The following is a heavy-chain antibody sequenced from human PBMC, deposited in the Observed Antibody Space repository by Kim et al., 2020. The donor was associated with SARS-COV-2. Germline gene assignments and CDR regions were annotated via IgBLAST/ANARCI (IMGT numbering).Heavy chain of an antibody. J-gene: IGHJ3*02. V-gene: IGHV5-51*01. CDR3: ARCRLFRDAVDI. Sequence: ISSPSFQGQVTISADTSISTAYLQWSSLNAADTAMYYCARCRLFRDAVDIWGQGTMVTVSS. D-gene: IGHD3-10*01.